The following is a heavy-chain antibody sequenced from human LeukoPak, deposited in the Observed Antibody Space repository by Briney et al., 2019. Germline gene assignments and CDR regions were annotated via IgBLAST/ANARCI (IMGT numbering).Heavy chain of an antibody. CDR3: ARSYGSGSPNWFDP. CDR2: INPNSGGT. CDR1: GYTFTGYY. J-gene: IGHJ5*02. Sequence: ASVKVSCKASGYTFTGYYMHWVRQAPGQGLEWMGRINPNSGGTNYARKFQGRVTMTRDTSISTAYMELSRLRSDDTAVYYCARSYGSGSPNWFDPWGQGTLVTVSS. V-gene: IGHV1-2*06. D-gene: IGHD3-10*01.